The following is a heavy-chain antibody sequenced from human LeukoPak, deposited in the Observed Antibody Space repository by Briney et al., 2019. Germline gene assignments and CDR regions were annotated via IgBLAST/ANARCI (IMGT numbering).Heavy chain of an antibody. Sequence: PGGSLRLSCAASGFTFSSYAMSWVRQAPGKGLEWVSAISGSGGSTYYADSVKGLFTISRDNSKNTLYLQMNSLRAEDTAVYYCAKKYCSSTSCYFDYWGQGTLVTVSS. V-gene: IGHV3-23*01. CDR2: ISGSGGST. J-gene: IGHJ4*02. CDR3: AKKYCSSTSCYFDY. D-gene: IGHD2-2*01. CDR1: GFTFSSYA.